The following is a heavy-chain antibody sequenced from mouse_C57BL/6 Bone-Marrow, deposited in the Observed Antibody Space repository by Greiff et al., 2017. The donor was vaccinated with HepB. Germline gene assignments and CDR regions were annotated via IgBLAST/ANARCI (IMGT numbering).Heavy chain of an antibody. CDR3: ARGGELLRYQAWFAY. Sequence: QVQLQQPGAELVKPGASVKMSCKASGYTFTSYWITWVKQRPGQGLEWIGDIYPGSGSTNYNEKFKSKATLTVDTSSSTAYMQLSSLTSEDSAVDYCARGGELLRYQAWFAYWGQGTLVTVAA. CDR2: IYPGSGST. J-gene: IGHJ3*01. D-gene: IGHD1-1*01. CDR1: GYTFTSYW. V-gene: IGHV1-55*01.